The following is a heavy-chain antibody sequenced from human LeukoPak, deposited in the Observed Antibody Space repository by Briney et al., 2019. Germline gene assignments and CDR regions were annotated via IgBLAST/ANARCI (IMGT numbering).Heavy chain of an antibody. D-gene: IGHD5-18*01. J-gene: IGHJ4*02. CDR2: IPNDGSKT. CDR1: GFSFSSYA. Sequence: PGGSLRLSCAASGFSFSSYAMHWVRQAPGKGLEWVAAIPNDGSKTYYADSVKGRFTIYRDNSKNTLYLQMNSLRTEDTAVYYCANERGYNYGYSFDYWGQGTLVTVSS. CDR3: ANERGYNYGYSFDY. V-gene: IGHV3-30-3*02.